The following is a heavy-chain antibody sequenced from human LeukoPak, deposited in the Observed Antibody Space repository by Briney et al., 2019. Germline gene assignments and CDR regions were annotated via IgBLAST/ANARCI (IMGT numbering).Heavy chain of an antibody. CDR3: ARDNSVEDTAWWFDP. D-gene: IGHD4-23*01. CDR1: GYTFTSYY. J-gene: IGHJ5*02. V-gene: IGHV1-46*01. CDR2: INPSGGST. Sequence: ASVKVSCTASGYTFTSYYMHWVRQAPGQGLEWMGIINPSGGSTSYAQKFQGGVTMTRDMSTSTDYMELSSLRSEDTAVYYCARDNSVEDTAWWFDPWGQGTLVTVSS.